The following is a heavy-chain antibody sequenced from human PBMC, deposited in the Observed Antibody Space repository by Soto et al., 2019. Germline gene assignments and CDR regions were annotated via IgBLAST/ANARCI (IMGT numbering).Heavy chain of an antibody. Sequence: EVQLVESGGGLVQPGGSLRLSCAASGFTVSTDWMYWVRQAPGKGLEWVSVIRGGGNTFYADSVEGRFTISRDNSKNTVYLHLKSLRAEDTAVYYCVRENYYYGMDVWGQGTTVSVSS. V-gene: IGHV3-66*01. CDR1: GFTVSTDW. J-gene: IGHJ6*02. CDR2: IRGGGNT. CDR3: VRENYYYGMDV.